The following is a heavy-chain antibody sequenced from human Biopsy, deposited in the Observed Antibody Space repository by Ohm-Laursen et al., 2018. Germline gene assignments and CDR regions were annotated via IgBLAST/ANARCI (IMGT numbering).Heavy chain of an antibody. Sequence: SLRLSCSASGIIVSGNYMIWVRQAPGKGLEWVSVIYLGGTTYYADSVKGRFSISRDNSKNMVYLQMNSLRAEDTAVNYCATEFTKANGWNYFDYWGQGTLVTVSS. CDR1: GIIVSGNY. CDR2: IYLGGTT. D-gene: IGHD2-15*01. CDR3: ATEFTKANGWNYFDY. J-gene: IGHJ4*02. V-gene: IGHV3-53*01.